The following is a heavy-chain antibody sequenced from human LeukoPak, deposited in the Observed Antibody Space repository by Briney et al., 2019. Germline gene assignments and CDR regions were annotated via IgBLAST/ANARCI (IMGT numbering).Heavy chain of an antibody. D-gene: IGHD5-24*01. J-gene: IGHJ3*02. Sequence: ASVKVSCKASGYTFTGYYMHWVRQAPGQGLEWMGINSPSGSGTTYAQKFQGRVTMTRDTSTSTVYMELSSLRSEDTAVYYCARVRDGYNDAFDIWGQGTMVTVSS. CDR1: GYTFTGYY. V-gene: IGHV1-46*01. CDR2: NSPSGSGT. CDR3: ARVRDGYNDAFDI.